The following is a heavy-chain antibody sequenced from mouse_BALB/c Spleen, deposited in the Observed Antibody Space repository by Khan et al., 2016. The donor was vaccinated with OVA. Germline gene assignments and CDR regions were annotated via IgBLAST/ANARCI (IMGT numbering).Heavy chain of an antibody. V-gene: IGHV1-61*01. J-gene: IGHJ3*01. CDR2: IDPSDNKT. D-gene: IGHD2-1*01. CDR1: GYTFTSFW. CDR3: ARGGYGTSFAF. Sequence: QVQLKQSGAELVRPGASVKLSCKASGYTFTSFWMNWVKLRPGQSLEWIGMIDPSDNKTHYNQMFKDTATLTVDKSSNTAYMQLSSLTSEDSAVYFCARGGYGTSFAFWGQGTLVTVSP.